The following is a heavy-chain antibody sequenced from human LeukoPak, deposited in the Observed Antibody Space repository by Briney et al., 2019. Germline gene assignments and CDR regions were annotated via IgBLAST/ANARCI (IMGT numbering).Heavy chain of an antibody. D-gene: IGHD1/OR15-1a*01. CDR1: GFTFDDYA. CDR3: ARDTGRTTLIDY. V-gene: IGHV3-9*01. Sequence: GGSLRLSCAASGFTFDDYAMHWVRQAPGKGLEWVSGISWNSGSIGYADSVKGRFTISRDNSKNTLYLQMNSLRAEDTAVYYCARDTGRTTLIDYWGQGTLVTVSS. CDR2: ISWNSGSI. J-gene: IGHJ4*02.